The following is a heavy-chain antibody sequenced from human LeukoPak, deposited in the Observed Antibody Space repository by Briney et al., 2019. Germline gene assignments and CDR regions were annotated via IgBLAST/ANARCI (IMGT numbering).Heavy chain of an antibody. J-gene: IGHJ5*02. V-gene: IGHV1-8*01. Sequence: ASVKVSCKASGYTFISYDSNWVRQATGQGREWMGWMNPSSGNTGYAQKFQGRVTMNRNTSISTAYMELSSLRSEDTAMYYCARRGATSPPNIYCGGDCYTRNWFDPWGQGTQVTVSS. D-gene: IGHD2-21*01. CDR2: MNPSSGNT. CDR1: GYTFISYD. CDR3: ARRGATSPPNIYCGGDCYTRNWFDP.